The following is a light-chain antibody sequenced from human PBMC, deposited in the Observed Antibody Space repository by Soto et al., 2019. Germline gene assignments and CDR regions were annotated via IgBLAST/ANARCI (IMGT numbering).Light chain of an antibody. CDR2: DAS. CDR3: SSYTSSSTLSYV. CDR1: SSDVGGYNY. V-gene: IGLV2-14*01. Sequence: QSALTQPASVSGSPGQSITISCTGTSSDVGGYNYVSWYQQHPGKAPKLMIYDASNRPSGVSNRFSGSKSGNTASLTISGLHAEDEADYYCSSYTSSSTLSYVFGTGTKLTVL. J-gene: IGLJ1*01.